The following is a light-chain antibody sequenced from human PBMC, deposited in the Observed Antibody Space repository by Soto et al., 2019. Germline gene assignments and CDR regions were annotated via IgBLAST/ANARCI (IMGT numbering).Light chain of an antibody. CDR3: QQYVNSPYP. CDR2: GAS. Sequence: EIVLTQSPGTLSLSPGDRATVSCRASQSVSSSLLAWYQQKPGQAPRRLIYGASTRAPGIPDRFSGSGSGTDFTLTITSLVPEDFAVYYCQQYVNSPYPFGQGTILEMK. J-gene: IGKJ2*01. CDR1: QSVSSSL. V-gene: IGKV3-20*01.